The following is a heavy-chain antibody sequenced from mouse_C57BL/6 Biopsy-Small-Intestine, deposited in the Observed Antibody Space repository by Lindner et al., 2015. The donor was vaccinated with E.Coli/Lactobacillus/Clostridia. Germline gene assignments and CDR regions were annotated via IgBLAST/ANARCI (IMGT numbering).Heavy chain of an antibody. D-gene: IGHD1-1*01. Sequence: SVKVSCKASGYTFTSHYMQWVRRAPGQGLEWMGMINPSGGSTSYAQKFQGRVTMTRDTSTSTVHMELNSLKSEDTAVYYCARAPSDYYAMDVWGHGTTVTVSS. V-gene: IGHV1-64*01. J-gene: IGHJ1*01. CDR3: ARAPSDYYAMDV. CDR2: INPSGGST. CDR1: GYTFTSHY.